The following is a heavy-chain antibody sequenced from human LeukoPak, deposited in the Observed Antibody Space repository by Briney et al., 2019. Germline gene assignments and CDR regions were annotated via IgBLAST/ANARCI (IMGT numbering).Heavy chain of an antibody. CDR1: GYTFTRYY. CDR3: ARTYCSSTSCAAFDY. J-gene: IGHJ4*02. D-gene: IGHD2-2*01. Sequence: ASVKVSCKASGYTFTRYYMHWVRQAPGPRLEWMGIINPSGGSTSYAPKFQGRVTITRHTSTSRVYLERSSLRSEDTAVYYCARTYCSSTSCAAFDYWGQGTLVTVSS. V-gene: IGHV1-46*03. CDR2: INPSGGST.